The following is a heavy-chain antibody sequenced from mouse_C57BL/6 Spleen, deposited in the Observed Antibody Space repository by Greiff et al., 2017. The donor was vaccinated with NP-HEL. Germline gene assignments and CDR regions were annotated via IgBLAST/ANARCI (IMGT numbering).Heavy chain of an antibody. Sequence: VQLKESGAELVRPGASVKLSCKASGYTFTDYYINWVKQRPGQGLEWIARIYPGSGNTYYNEKFKGKATLTAEKSSSTAYMQLSSLTSEDSAVYFCARGGDVFDYWGQGTTLTVSS. CDR2: IYPGSGNT. J-gene: IGHJ2*01. CDR1: GYTFTDYY. CDR3: ARGGDVFDY. V-gene: IGHV1-76*01. D-gene: IGHD3-3*01.